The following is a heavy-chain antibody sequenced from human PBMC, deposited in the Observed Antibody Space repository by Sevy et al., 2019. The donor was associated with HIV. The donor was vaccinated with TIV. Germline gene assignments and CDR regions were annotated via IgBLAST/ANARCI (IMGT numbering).Heavy chain of an antibody. D-gene: IGHD2-2*01. CDR1: GLSISPYY. Sequence: SETLCLTCTVSGLSISPYYWTWVRQPPGKGLEWIVYIYYTGSSVHNSSLKSRVTTSIDTSKNQFSLRLTSVTAADTAIYYCARGGPIQHQLDYFDSWGQGTLVTVSS. V-gene: IGHV4-59*01. CDR3: ARGGPIQHQLDYFDS. J-gene: IGHJ4*02. CDR2: IYYTGSS.